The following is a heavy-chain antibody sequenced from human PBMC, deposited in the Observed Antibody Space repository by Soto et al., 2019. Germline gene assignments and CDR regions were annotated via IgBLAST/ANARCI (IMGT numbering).Heavy chain of an antibody. Sequence: PGGSLRLSCSASGFTFSSYAMHWVRQAPGKGLEYVSAISSNGGSTYYADSVKGRFTISRDNSKNTLYLQMSSLRAEDTAVYYCVKQVGPTLELLPQNLTEYFQHWGQGTLVTVSS. CDR3: VKQVGPTLELLPQNLTEYFQH. J-gene: IGHJ1*01. V-gene: IGHV3-64D*08. CDR1: GFTFSSYA. CDR2: ISSNGGST. D-gene: IGHD1-7*01.